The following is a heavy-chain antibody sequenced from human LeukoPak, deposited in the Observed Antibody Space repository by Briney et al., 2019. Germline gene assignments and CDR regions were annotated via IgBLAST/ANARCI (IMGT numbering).Heavy chain of an antibody. Sequence: SETLSLTCTVSGYSISSGYYWGWIRQPPGKGLEWIGSIYHSGSTYYNPSLKSRVTISVDTSKNQFSLKLSSVTAADTAVYYCARSITMIRKDAFDIWGQGTMVTVSS. D-gene: IGHD3-22*01. CDR2: IYHSGST. V-gene: IGHV4-38-2*02. J-gene: IGHJ3*02. CDR1: GYSISSGYY. CDR3: ARSITMIRKDAFDI.